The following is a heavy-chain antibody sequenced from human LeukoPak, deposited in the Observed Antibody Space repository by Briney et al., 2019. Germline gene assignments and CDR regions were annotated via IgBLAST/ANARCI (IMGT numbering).Heavy chain of an antibody. CDR3: ARHGGGGESYPRVFDS. D-gene: IGHD1-26*01. CDR1: GGSISPYY. CDR2: IYYSGST. Sequence: SETLSLTCTVSGGSISPYYWSWIRQPPGKRLEWIGYIYYSGSTSYNPSLNSRVTISVDTSKNQFSLKLSSMTAADTAVYYCARHGGGGESYPRVFDSWGRGNLVTVFS. J-gene: IGHJ4*02. V-gene: IGHV4-59*08.